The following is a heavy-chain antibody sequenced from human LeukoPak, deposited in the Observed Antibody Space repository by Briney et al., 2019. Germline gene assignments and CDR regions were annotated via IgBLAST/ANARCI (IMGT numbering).Heavy chain of an antibody. D-gene: IGHD3-22*01. CDR1: GGSFSGYY. J-gene: IGHJ1*01. Sequence: SETLSLTCAVYGGSFSGYYWSWIRQPPGKGLEWIGEINHSGSTNYNPSLKSRVTISVDTSKNQFSLKLSSVTAADTAVYYCAREDYYYDSSGYFQHWGQGTLVTVSS. V-gene: IGHV4-34*01. CDR3: AREDYYYDSSGYFQH. CDR2: INHSGST.